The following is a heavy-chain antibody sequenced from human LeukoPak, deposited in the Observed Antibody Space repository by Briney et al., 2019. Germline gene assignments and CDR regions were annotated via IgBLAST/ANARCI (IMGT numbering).Heavy chain of an antibody. CDR3: AKGNLRTYYYDSSGYYLGAFDI. Sequence: GGSLRLSCAASGFTFDDYAMHWVRQAPGKGLEWVSGISWNSGSIGYADSVKGRFTISRDDAKNSLYLQMNSLRAEDTALYYCAKGNLRTYYYDSSGYYLGAFDIWGQGTMVTGSS. CDR1: GFTFDDYA. V-gene: IGHV3-9*01. J-gene: IGHJ3*02. CDR2: ISWNSGSI. D-gene: IGHD3-22*01.